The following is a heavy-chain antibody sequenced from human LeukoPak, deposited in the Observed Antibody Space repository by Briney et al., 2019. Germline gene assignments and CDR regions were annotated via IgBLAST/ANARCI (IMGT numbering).Heavy chain of an antibody. CDR1: GLLFSSYG. CDR2: ISFSGTTE. D-gene: IGHD3-10*01. Sequence: GGALRLSCEASGLLFSSYGFYWVRQAPGKGLEWVAYISFSGTTEDYADSLEGRFTISRDNSESKVYLQMSSLRSEDTAVYYCARGWFGLDPWGQGTQVIVSS. V-gene: IGHV3-30*03. CDR3: ARGWFGLDP. J-gene: IGHJ5*02.